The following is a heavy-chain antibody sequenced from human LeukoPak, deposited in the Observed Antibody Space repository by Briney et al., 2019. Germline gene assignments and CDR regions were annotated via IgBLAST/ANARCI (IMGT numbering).Heavy chain of an antibody. CDR2: ISGGDGST. CDR1: GFTFSSYA. CDR3: AKLTSGWFEDF. Sequence: PGGSLRLSCAASGFTFSSYAMTWVRQAPGKGLEWVSAISGGDGSTYYVDSVKGRFTISRDFSKNTLYLQMNSLRAEDTAVYYCAKLTSGWFEDFWGQGTLVTVSS. J-gene: IGHJ4*02. D-gene: IGHD6-19*01. V-gene: IGHV3-23*01.